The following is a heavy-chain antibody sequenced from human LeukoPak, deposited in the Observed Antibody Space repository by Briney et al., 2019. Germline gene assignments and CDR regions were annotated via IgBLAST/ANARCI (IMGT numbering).Heavy chain of an antibody. V-gene: IGHV3-11*04. Sequence: PGGSLRLSCAASGSTFSDYYMSWIRQAPGKGLEWVSYISSSGSTIYYADSVMGRFTISRDNARNSLYLQMNSLRAEDTAVYYCARDRNYYDSSGYHRVDYWGQGTLVTVSS. CDR2: ISSSGSTI. CDR3: ARDRNYYDSSGYHRVDY. CDR1: GSTFSDYY. D-gene: IGHD3-22*01. J-gene: IGHJ4*02.